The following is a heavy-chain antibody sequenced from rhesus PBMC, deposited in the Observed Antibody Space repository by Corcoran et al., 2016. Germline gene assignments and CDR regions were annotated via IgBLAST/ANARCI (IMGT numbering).Heavy chain of an antibody. V-gene: IGHV4S7*01. CDR1: GGSISSGYG. Sequence: QVQLQESGPGLVKPSETLSLTCAVSGGSISSGYGWSWIGQPPGKWLEWFGYIYGSMRSTYYNPSLKSRVTSSKDTSKNQFSLKLSAVTAADTAVYYCARGTPLKFFDYWGQGVLVTVSS. J-gene: IGHJ4*01. CDR2: IYGSMRST. CDR3: ARGTPLKFFDY.